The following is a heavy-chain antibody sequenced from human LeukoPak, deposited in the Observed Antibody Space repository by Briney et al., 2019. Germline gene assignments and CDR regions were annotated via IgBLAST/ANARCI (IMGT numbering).Heavy chain of an antibody. CDR2: IRYDGSNK. V-gene: IGHV3-30*02. Sequence: GGALRLSCAASGFTFSSYGMHWVRQAPGKGLEWVAFIRYDGSNKYYADSVKGRFTISRDNSKNTLYLQMNSLRAEDTAVYYCAKVPVSSGLKGLLDYWGQGTLVTVSS. D-gene: IGHD3-22*01. J-gene: IGHJ4*02. CDR3: AKVPVSSGLKGLLDY. CDR1: GFTFSSYG.